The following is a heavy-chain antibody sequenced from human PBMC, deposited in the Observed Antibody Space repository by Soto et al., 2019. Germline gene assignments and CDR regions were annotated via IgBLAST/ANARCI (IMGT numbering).Heavy chain of an antibody. Sequence: PSETLSLTCTVSGGSISSYYWSWIRQPAGKGLEWIGRIYTSGSTNYNPSLKSRVTMSVDTSKNQFSLKLSSVTAADTAVYYCARAIGGERYSRGWYVPASVGWFDPSGQGTLVTVS. CDR2: IYTSGST. V-gene: IGHV4-4*07. J-gene: IGHJ5*02. CDR3: ARAIGGERYSRGWYVPASVGWFDP. CDR1: GGSISSYY. D-gene: IGHD6-19*01.